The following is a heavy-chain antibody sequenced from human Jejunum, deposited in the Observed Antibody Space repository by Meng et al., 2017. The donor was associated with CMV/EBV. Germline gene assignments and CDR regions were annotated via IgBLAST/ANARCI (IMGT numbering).Heavy chain of an antibody. V-gene: IGHV3-21*01. CDR1: GFAFSRYS. D-gene: IGHD1-26*01. J-gene: IGHJ4*02. CDR3: ARDLWEGFDY. Sequence: CAASGFAFSRYSMNWVRQAPGKGLEWVSSITKSSSNTYDADSVKGRFTISRDNAKNSLYLQMNSLRAEDTAVYYCARDLWEGFDYWGQGTLVTVSS. CDR2: ITKSSSNT.